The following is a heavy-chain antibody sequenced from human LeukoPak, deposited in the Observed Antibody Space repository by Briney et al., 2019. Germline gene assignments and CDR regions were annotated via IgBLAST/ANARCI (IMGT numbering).Heavy chain of an antibody. J-gene: IGHJ4*02. CDR1: GFTFSSYA. V-gene: IGHV3-23*01. D-gene: IGHD6-19*01. CDR2: ISGSGGST. Sequence: GGSLRLSCAASGFTFSSYAMSWVRQAPGKGLEWVSAISGSGGSTYYADSVKGRFTISRDNSKNTLYLQMNSLRAEDTAAYYCAKDPSGWTYYFDYWGQGTLVTVSS. CDR3: AKDPSGWTYYFDY.